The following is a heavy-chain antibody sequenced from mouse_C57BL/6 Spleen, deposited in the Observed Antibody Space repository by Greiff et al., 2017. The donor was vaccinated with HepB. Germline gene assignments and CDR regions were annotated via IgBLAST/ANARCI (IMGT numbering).Heavy chain of an antibody. CDR1: GFTFSSYA. D-gene: IGHD2-4*01. CDR3: ARGGMITTIFDY. Sequence: EVQGVESGGGLVKPGGSLKLSCAASGFTFSSYAMSWVRQTPEKRLEWVATISDGGSYTYYPDNVKGRFTISRDNAKNNLYLQMSHLKSEDTAMYYCARGGMITTIFDYWGQGTTLTVSS. J-gene: IGHJ2*01. CDR2: ISDGGSYT. V-gene: IGHV5-4*01.